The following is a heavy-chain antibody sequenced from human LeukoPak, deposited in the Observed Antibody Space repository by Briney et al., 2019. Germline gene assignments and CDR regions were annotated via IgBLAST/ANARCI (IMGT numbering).Heavy chain of an antibody. J-gene: IGHJ4*02. CDR3: AKRSNFWTGCLDY. Sequence: GGSLRLSCSASGFTFSSYAMHWVRQAPGKGLEYVSAISSNGATTYYADSVKGRFTISRDNSKDTLFLQMNSLRTEDTAVYCAKRSNFWTGCLDYWGQGALVTVSS. CDR1: GFTFSSYA. CDR2: ISSNGATT. D-gene: IGHD3/OR15-3a*01. V-gene: IGHV3-64*04.